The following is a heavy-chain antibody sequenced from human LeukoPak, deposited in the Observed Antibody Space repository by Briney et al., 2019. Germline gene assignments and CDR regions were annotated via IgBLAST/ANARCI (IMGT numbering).Heavy chain of an antibody. J-gene: IGHJ6*02. CDR1: GYTFTSYG. Sequence: ASVKVSCKASGYTFTSYGISWVRQAPGQGLEWMGWISAYNGNTNYAQKLQGRVTMTTDTSTSTAYMELRSLRSDDTAVYYCAREYSSSWYVTAYLPRYYYYGMDVWGQGTTVTVSS. D-gene: IGHD6-13*01. V-gene: IGHV1-18*01. CDR3: AREYSSSWYVTAYLPRYYYYGMDV. CDR2: ISAYNGNT.